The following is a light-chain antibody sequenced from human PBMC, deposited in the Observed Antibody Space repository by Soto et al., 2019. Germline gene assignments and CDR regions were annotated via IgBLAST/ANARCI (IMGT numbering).Light chain of an antibody. CDR3: NSYTSSTTLQ. CDR2: EVY. CDR1: SSDIGYSQY. V-gene: IGLV2-14*01. Sequence: GASSDIGYSQYVSWYQQHPGKAPKLIIFEVYNRPSGTSDRFSGSKSGNTASLTISGLQAEDEAYYYCNSYTSSTTLQFGGGTMGTVL. J-gene: IGLJ2*01.